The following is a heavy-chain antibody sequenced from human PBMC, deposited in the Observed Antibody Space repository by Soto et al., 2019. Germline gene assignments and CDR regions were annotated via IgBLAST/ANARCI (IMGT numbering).Heavy chain of an antibody. Sequence: QVRLVESGGGVVQPGRSLRLSCAASGFTFSSYGMHWVRQAPGKGLEWVAVISYDGSNKYYADSVKGRFTISRDNSKNTLYLQMNSLRAEDTAVYYCATSGIAVAGADYWGQGTLVTVSS. CDR1: GFTFSSYG. J-gene: IGHJ4*02. D-gene: IGHD6-19*01. CDR2: ISYDGSNK. V-gene: IGHV3-30*03. CDR3: ATSGIAVAGADY.